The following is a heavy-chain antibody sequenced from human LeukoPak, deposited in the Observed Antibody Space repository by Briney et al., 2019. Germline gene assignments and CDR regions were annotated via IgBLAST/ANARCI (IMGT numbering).Heavy chain of an antibody. CDR3: ATGQWVVRRFDY. CDR1: GYTFTTYG. J-gene: IGHJ4*02. CDR2: FDPEDGET. Sequence: ASVKVSCKTSGYTFTTYGINWVRQAPGQGLEWMGGFDPEDGETIYAQKFQGRVTMTEDTSTDTAYMELSSLRSEDTAVYYCATGQWVVRRFDYWGQGTLVTVSS. V-gene: IGHV1-24*01. D-gene: IGHD6-19*01.